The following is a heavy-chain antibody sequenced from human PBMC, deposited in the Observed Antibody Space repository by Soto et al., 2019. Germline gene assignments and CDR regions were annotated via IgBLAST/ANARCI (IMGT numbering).Heavy chain of an antibody. V-gene: IGHV4-39*07. Sequence: SETLSLTCSVSGGSIDSSDFYWVWIRQPPGEGLEWIGSTYYRRNTNYNPSLKSRVTISVDTSKNQFSLKLSSVTAADTAVYYCARGSLGYSNYVYYGSGSYLFDYWGQGTLVTVSS. CDR2: TYYRRNT. J-gene: IGHJ4*02. D-gene: IGHD3-10*01. CDR1: GGSIDSSDFY. CDR3: ARGSLGYSNYVYYGSGSYLFDY.